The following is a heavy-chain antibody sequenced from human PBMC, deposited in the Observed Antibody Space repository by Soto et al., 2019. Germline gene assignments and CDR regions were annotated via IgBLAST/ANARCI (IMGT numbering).Heavy chain of an antibody. Sequence: PSETLSLTCTVSGGSISSYYWSWIRQPPGKGLEWIGYIYYSGSTNYNPSLKSRVTISVDTSKNQFSLKLSSVTAADTAVYYCAIGDIAAAGAPTLDYWGQGTLVTVSS. V-gene: IGHV4-59*01. CDR1: GGSISSYY. J-gene: IGHJ4*02. CDR3: AIGDIAAAGAPTLDY. CDR2: IYYSGST. D-gene: IGHD6-13*01.